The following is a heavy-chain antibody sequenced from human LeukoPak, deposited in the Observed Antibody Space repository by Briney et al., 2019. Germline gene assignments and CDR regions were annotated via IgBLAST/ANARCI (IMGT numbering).Heavy chain of an antibody. CDR1: GGSISSGSYY. J-gene: IGHJ3*02. Sequence: PSETLSLTCTVSGGSISSGSYYWSWIRQPAGKGLEWIGRIYTSGSTNYNPSLKSRVTISVDTSKNQFPLKLSSVTAADTAVYYCARGINGDYVLGAFDIWGQGTMVTVSS. D-gene: IGHD4-17*01. CDR3: ARGINGDYVLGAFDI. CDR2: IYTSGST. V-gene: IGHV4-61*02.